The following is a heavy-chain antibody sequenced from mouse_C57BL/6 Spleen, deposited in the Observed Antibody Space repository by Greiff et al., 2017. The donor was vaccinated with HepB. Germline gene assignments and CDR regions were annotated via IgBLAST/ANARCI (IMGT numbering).Heavy chain of an antibody. D-gene: IGHD1-1*01. CDR3: ARDTGGSSYLYFDV. Sequence: EVHLVESEGGLVQPGSSMKLSCTASGFTFSDYYMAWVRQVPEKGLEWVANINNDGSSTYYLDSLKSRFIISRDNAKNILYLQMSSLQSEDTATYYCARDTGGSSYLYFDVWGTGTTVTVSS. CDR1: GFTFSDYY. CDR2: INNDGSST. J-gene: IGHJ1*03. V-gene: IGHV5-16*01.